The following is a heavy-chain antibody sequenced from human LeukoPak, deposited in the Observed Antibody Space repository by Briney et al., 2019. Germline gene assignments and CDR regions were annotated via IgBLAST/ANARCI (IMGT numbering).Heavy chain of an antibody. J-gene: IGHJ3*02. CDR3: ANLGPYYYDSSRYEGFDI. V-gene: IGHV4-34*01. Sequence: PSETLSLTCAVYGGSFSGYYWTWIRQPPGKRLDWIGEINHRGSTNDNPSLKSRVTISIDTSKNQFSLKLSSVTAADTAVYYCANLGPYYYDSSRYEGFDIWGQGTMVTVSS. CDR2: INHRGST. D-gene: IGHD3-22*01. CDR1: GGSFSGYY.